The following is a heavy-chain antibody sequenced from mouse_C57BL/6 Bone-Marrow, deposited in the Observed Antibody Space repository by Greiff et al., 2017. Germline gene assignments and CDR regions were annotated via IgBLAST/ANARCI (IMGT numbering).Heavy chain of an antibody. CDR1: GFTFSDFY. V-gene: IGHV7-1*01. Sequence: EVMLVESGGGLVQSGRSLRLSCATSGFTFSDFYMEWVRQAPGKGLEWIAASRNKANDYTTEYSASVKGRFIVSRDTSQSILYLQMNALRAEDTAIYYCARDGPVYYGSARFAYWGQGTLVTVSA. CDR3: ARDGPVYYGSARFAY. CDR2: SRNKANDYTT. D-gene: IGHD1-1*01. J-gene: IGHJ3*01.